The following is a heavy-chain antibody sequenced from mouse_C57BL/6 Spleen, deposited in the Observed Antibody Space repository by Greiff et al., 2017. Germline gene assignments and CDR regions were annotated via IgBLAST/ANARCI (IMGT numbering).Heavy chain of an antibody. CDR2: IDPSDSET. D-gene: IGHD1-1*01. CDR1: GYTFTSYW. V-gene: IGHV1-52*01. J-gene: IGHJ3*01. Sequence: QVQLQQPGAELVRPGSSVKLSCKASGYTFTSYWMHWVKQRPIQGLEWIGNIDPSDSETHYNQKFKDKATLTVDKSSSTAYMQLSSLTSEDSAVYYCAREHHCYSSSSWFAYWGQGTLVTVSA. CDR3: AREHHCYSSSSWFAY.